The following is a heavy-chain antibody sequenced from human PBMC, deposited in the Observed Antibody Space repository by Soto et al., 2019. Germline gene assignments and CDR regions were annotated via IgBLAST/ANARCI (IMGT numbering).Heavy chain of an antibody. Sequence: SETLSLTCTVSGGSISRFFWGWIRQPPGKGLELIGYIYYTGSTNYHPSLKSRVTISVDTSKNQFSLKLNSVTAADTAVYFCETYLRNDLFEYWGQGALVTVSS. J-gene: IGHJ4*02. D-gene: IGHD2-2*02. V-gene: IGHV4-59*03. CDR2: IYYTGST. CDR3: ETYLRNDLFEY. CDR1: GGSISRFF.